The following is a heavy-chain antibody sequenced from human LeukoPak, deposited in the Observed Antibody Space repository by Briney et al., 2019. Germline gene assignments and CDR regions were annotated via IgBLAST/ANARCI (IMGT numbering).Heavy chain of an antibody. D-gene: IGHD2-2*01. CDR3: AREVGYSSSYYGRFDP. Sequence: ASVKVSCKASGYTFTGYYMHWVRQAPGQGLEWMGRVNPNNGVPNYAQKFQGRVTMTRDTAISTFYMELSSLRSDDTALYFCAREVGYSSSYYGRFDPWGQGILVIVSS. J-gene: IGHJ5*02. CDR2: VNPNNGVP. CDR1: GYTFTGYY. V-gene: IGHV1-2*06.